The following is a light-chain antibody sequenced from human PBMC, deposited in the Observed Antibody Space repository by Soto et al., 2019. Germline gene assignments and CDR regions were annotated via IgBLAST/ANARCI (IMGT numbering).Light chain of an antibody. J-gene: IGLJ1*01. V-gene: IGLV1-40*01. Sequence: QPVLTQPPSVSGAPGQRVTISCTGTSSNIGAGYHVHWYQQLPRTAPKLLIFANSNRPSGVPDRFSASKSGTSASLAITGLQAEDEADYYCQSYDSGLSGYVFGTGTKLTVL. CDR1: SSNIGAGYH. CDR3: QSYDSGLSGYV. CDR2: ANS.